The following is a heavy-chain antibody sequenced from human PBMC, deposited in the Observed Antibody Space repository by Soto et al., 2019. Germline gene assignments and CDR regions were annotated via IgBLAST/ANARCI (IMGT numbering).Heavy chain of an antibody. CDR1: GGTFSSYA. V-gene: IGHV1-2*04. CDR2: IIPNSGGT. J-gene: IGHJ4*02. D-gene: IGHD2-15*01. Sequence: GASVKVSCKASGGTFSSYAISWVRQAPGQGLERMGGIIPNSGGTNYAQKFQGWVTMTRDTSTSTAYMELSRLRSDDTAVYYCARGGKDIVVVVAATGPIDYWGQGTLVTVSS. CDR3: ARGGKDIVVVVAATGPIDY.